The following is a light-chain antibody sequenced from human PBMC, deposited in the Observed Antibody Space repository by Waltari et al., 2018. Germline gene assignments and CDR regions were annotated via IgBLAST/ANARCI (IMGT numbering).Light chain of an antibody. Sequence: QLVLTQSPSASASLGASVNLPCTLSSVHRSYAIAWHQQQPEKGPRFLMKVNSDGSHTKGDGIPDRFSGSSSGDERYLTISGLQSEDEADYYCQTWGTGIQVFGGGTKLSV. CDR2: VNSDGSH. CDR3: QTWGTGIQV. J-gene: IGLJ3*02. V-gene: IGLV4-69*01. CDR1: SVHRSYA.